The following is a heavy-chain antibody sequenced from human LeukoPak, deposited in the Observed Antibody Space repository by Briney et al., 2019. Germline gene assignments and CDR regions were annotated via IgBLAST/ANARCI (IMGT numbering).Heavy chain of an antibody. CDR1: DGSISSYY. CDR2: INHNGGT. V-gene: IGHV4-34*01. D-gene: IGHD2-15*01. J-gene: IGHJ6*02. Sequence: KPSETLSLTRTVSDGSISSYYWSWIRQPPGKGLEWIGEINHNGGTNYNPSLKSRVTISVDTSKNQFSLKLSSVTAADTAVYYCARGSLGYCSGGSCRNAYYYYYGMDVWGQGTTVTVSS. CDR3: ARGSLGYCSGGSCRNAYYYYYGMDV.